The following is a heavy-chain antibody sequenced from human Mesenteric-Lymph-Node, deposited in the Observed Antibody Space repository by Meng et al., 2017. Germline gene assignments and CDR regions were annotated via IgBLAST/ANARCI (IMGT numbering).Heavy chain of an antibody. CDR1: GFTFSSYT. J-gene: IGHJ4*02. CDR3: GKLTGLGFSNGYIDS. V-gene: IGHV3-30*04. Sequence: GGSLRLSCAASGFTFSSYTMHWVRQAPGKGLEWVAVISYDGNNKYYADSVKGRFTISRDNSRNTLFLQMDSLRVEDTALYYCGKLTGLGFSNGYIDSWGEGTLVTVSS. D-gene: IGHD5-18*01. CDR2: ISYDGNNK.